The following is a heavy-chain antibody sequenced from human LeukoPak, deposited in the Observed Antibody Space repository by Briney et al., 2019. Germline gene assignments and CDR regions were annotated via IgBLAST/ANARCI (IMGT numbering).Heavy chain of an antibody. D-gene: IGHD1-7*01. V-gene: IGHV3-30*18. J-gene: IGHJ4*02. Sequence: PGRSLRLSCVASGFTFNHYGMHWFRQAPGKGLEWVAVISFDGSSKYYADSVKGRFTISRDDSKNTLYLQMNSLRADDTAVYYCAKQKIGTTWAGGFWGQGTLVTVAS. CDR2: ISFDGSSK. CDR1: GFTFNHYG. CDR3: AKQKIGTTWAGGF.